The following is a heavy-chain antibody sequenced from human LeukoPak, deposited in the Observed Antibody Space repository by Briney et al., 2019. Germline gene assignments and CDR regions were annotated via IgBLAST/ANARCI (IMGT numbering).Heavy chain of an antibody. D-gene: IGHD5-18*01. CDR1: GFTFSSYS. V-gene: IGHV3-48*01. CDR3: ARGEIQLWLYYFDY. J-gene: IGHJ4*02. Sequence: GGSLRLSCAASGFTFSSYSMNWVRQAPGKGLEWVSYISSSSSTIYYADSVKGRFTISRDNAKNSLYLQMNSLRAEDTAVYYCARGEIQLWLYYFDYWGQGTLVTVSS. CDR2: ISSSSSTI.